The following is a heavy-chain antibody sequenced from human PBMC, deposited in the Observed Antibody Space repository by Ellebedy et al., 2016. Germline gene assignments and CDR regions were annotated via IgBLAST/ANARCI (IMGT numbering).Heavy chain of an antibody. V-gene: IGHV3-21*01. Sequence: GGSLRLSCAASGFTFSSDWMHWVRQAPGKGLEWVSSISRSSSLIYYADSVKGRFNISRDNAKNSLSLQMNTLRAEDTAVYYCARDDDDIVVVVAENKAFDLWGQGTMVSVSS. J-gene: IGHJ3*01. D-gene: IGHD2-15*01. CDR3: ARDDDDIVVVVAENKAFDL. CDR1: GFTFSSDW. CDR2: ISRSSSLI.